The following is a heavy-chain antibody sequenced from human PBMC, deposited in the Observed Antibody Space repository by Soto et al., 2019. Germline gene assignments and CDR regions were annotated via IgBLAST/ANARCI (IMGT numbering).Heavy chain of an antibody. D-gene: IGHD3-22*01. CDR2: IDSSGDTI. Sequence: QVQLVESGGGLVKPGGCLRLYCAASGFTFSDYSMIWIRQAPGKGLEWVSYIDSSGDTIYYADSVKGRFAISRDNAKNSLFLQMDSLRDHDTATYYCARESYYYEGGGPFDHWGQGVLVTVSS. J-gene: IGHJ4*02. V-gene: IGHV3-11*01. CDR3: ARESYYYEGGGPFDH. CDR1: GFTFSDYS.